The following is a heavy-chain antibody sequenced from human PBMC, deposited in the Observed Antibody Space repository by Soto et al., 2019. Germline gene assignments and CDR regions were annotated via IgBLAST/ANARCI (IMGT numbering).Heavy chain of an antibody. J-gene: IGHJ4*02. CDR3: ARYLGVTGGNDY. D-gene: IGHD2-8*02. CDR1: GGSISPNY. Sequence: PSETLSLTCSVSGGSISPNYWRWIRQPPGKGLEWIGYIYHSGSTNYNPSLRSRVTISVDTSKNRFSLKLSSVTAADTAVYYCARYLGVTGGNDYWGQGTLVTVSS. V-gene: IGHV4-59*08. CDR2: IYHSGST.